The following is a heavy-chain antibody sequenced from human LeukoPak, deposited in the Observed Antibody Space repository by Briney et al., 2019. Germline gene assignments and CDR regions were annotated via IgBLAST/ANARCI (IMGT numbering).Heavy chain of an antibody. Sequence: GGSLRLSCAASRFTFSSYDMNWVRQAPGKGLEWISYISSSGSTTFYADSVKGRFTIPRDNAKNSLYLQMNSLRAEDTAVYYCARDQYGSGDGYYMDVWGKGTTVTISS. V-gene: IGHV3-48*03. CDR2: ISSSGSTT. D-gene: IGHD3-10*01. CDR1: RFTFSSYD. J-gene: IGHJ6*03. CDR3: ARDQYGSGDGYYMDV.